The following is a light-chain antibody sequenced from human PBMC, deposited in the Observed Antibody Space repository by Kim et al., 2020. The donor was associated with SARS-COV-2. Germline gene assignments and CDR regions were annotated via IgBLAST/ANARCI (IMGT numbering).Light chain of an antibody. CDR1: SSNIGAGYD. J-gene: IGLJ2*01. CDR3: QSYDSSLSGVV. V-gene: IGLV1-40*01. Sequence: RVTISCTGSSSNIGAGYDVHWYQQFPRTAPKLLIYANSNRPSGVPDRFSGSKSGTSVSLVITGLQAEDEADYYCQSYDSSLSGVVFGGGTQLTVL. CDR2: ANS.